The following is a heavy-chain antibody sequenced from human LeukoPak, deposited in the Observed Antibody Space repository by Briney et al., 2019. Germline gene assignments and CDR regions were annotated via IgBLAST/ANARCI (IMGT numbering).Heavy chain of an antibody. CDR1: GYTFTSYG. CDR2: MNPNSGNT. V-gene: IGHV1-8*03. Sequence: GASVKVSCKASGYTFTSYGISWVRQAPGQGLEWMGWMNPNSGNTGYAQKFQGRVTITRNTSISTAYMELSSLRSEDTAVYYCARWGRAFDIWGQGTMVTVSS. D-gene: IGHD3-16*01. J-gene: IGHJ3*02. CDR3: ARWGRAFDI.